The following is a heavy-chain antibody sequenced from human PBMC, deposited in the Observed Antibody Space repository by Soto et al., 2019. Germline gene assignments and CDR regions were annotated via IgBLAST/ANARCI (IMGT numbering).Heavy chain of an antibody. CDR3: ANLVGPGGIPGGMDV. CDR2: INHSGST. J-gene: IGHJ6*02. Sequence: SETLSLTCAVYGGSFSGYYWSWIRQPPGKGLEWIGEINHSGSTNYNPSLKSRVTISVDTSKNTLYLQMNSLRAEDTAVYYCANLVGPGGIPGGMDVWGQGTTVTVSS. CDR1: GGSFSGYY. V-gene: IGHV4-34*01. D-gene: IGHD1-26*01.